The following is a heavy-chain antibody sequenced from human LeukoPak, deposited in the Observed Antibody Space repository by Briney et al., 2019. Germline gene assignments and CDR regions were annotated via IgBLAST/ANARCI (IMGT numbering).Heavy chain of an antibody. CDR1: GFTFSSYW. V-gene: IGHV3-74*01. CDR2: ISSGGSET. Sequence: GGSLRLSCAASGFTFSSYWMHCVRQAPGKGLVWVSCISSGGSETRYADSVKGRFTISRDNARNTLYLQMNSLTAEDTAVYYCSSGNSHAFDIWGQGTMVTVSS. CDR3: SSGNSHAFDI. J-gene: IGHJ3*02. D-gene: IGHD4-23*01.